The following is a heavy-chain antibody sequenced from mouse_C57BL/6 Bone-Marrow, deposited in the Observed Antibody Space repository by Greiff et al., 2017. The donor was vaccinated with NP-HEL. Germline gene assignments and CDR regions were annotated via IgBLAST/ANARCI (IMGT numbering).Heavy chain of an antibody. J-gene: IGHJ1*03. D-gene: IGHD1-1*01. V-gene: IGHV5-4*03. CDR2: ISDGGSYT. CDR1: GFTFSSYA. CDR3: ARRDTTVVAGGYFDV. Sequence: EVHLVESGGGLVKPGGSLKLSCAASGFTFSSYAMSWVRQTPEKRLEWVATISDGGSYTYYPDNVKGRFPISRDNAKNNLYLQMSHLKSEDTAMYYCARRDTTVVAGGYFDVWGTGTTVTVSS.